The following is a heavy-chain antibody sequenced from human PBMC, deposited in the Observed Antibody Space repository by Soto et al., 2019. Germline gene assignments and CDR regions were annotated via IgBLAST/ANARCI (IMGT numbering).Heavy chain of an antibody. Sequence: PSQTLSLTCAITGDSVSSNSAGWSWVRQSPSRGLEWLGRTYYRSKWYYEYAVSVRGRITINPDTSKNLYSLQLNSVTPEDTAVYFCARGEQYSGRIFDYWGQGTLVNVSS. CDR2: TYYRSKWYY. CDR3: ARGEQYSGRIFDY. J-gene: IGHJ4*01. D-gene: IGHD1-26*01. CDR1: GDSVSSNSAG. V-gene: IGHV6-1*01.